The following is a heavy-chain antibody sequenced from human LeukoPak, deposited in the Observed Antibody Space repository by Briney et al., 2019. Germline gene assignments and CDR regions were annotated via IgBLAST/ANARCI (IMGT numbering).Heavy chain of an antibody. CDR2: IYTSGST. V-gene: IGHV4-4*07. CDR1: GGSISSYY. Sequence: WETLSLTCTVSGGSISSYYWSWIRQPAGKGLEWIGRIYTSGSTNYNPSLKSRVTMSVDTSKNQFSLKLSSVTAADTAVYYCARDREVGATFDYWGQGTLVTVSS. D-gene: IGHD1-26*01. CDR3: ARDREVGATFDY. J-gene: IGHJ4*02.